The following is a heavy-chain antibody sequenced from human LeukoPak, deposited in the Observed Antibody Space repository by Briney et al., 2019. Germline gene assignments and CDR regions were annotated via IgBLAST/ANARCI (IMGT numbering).Heavy chain of an antibody. CDR3: AREKSDILTGYCDY. CDR2: ISSSSSYI. D-gene: IGHD3-9*01. V-gene: IGHV3-21*01. J-gene: IGHJ4*02. Sequence: GGSLRLTCAASGFTFSSYSMNWVRPAPGKGLEWVSSISSSSSYIYYADSVKGRFTISRDNAKNSLYLQMNSLRAEDTVVYYCAREKSDILTGYCDYWGQGTLVTVSS. CDR1: GFTFSSYS.